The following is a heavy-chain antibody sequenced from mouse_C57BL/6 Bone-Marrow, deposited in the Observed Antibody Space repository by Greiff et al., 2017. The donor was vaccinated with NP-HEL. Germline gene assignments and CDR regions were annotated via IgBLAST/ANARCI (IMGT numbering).Heavy chain of an antibody. J-gene: IGHJ1*03. Sequence: DVMLVESGGGLVQPGGSMKLSCAASGFTFSDAWMDWVRQSPEKGLEWVAEIRNKANNHATYYAESVKGRFTISRDDSKSSVYLQMNSLRAEDTGIYYCTRGSTTVVADFDVWGTGTTVTVSS. V-gene: IGHV6-6*01. CDR3: TRGSTTVVADFDV. D-gene: IGHD1-1*01. CDR1: GFTFSDAW. CDR2: IRNKANNHAT.